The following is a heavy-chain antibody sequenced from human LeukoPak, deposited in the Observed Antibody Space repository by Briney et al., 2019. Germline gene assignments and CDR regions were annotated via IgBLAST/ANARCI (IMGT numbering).Heavy chain of an antibody. CDR3: ARDLFASSGRGVHDAFDI. V-gene: IGHV1-46*01. D-gene: IGHD3-10*01. CDR2: INPSGGST. Sequence: ASVNVSCKASGYTFTRYYMHWVRQAPGQGLEWMGIINPSGGSTSYAQKFQGRVTMTRDTSTSTVYMELSSLRSEDTAVYYCARDLFASSGRGVHDAFDIWGQGTMVTVSS. CDR1: GYTFTRYY. J-gene: IGHJ3*02.